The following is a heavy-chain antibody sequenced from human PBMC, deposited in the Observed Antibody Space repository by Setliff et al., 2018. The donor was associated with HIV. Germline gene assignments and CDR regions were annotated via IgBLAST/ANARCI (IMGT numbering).Heavy chain of an antibody. Sequence: SETLSLTCTVSGGSIRTGNYYWNWIRQPAGKGLEWIGHIHTAGSITYNPSLRSRVTISLDTSKNQVSLSLASVTAADTAVYYCARDGGGSGWSLGEFDFWGQGTLVTVSS. J-gene: IGHJ4*02. CDR3: ARDGGGSGWSLGEFDF. CDR2: IHTAGSI. CDR1: GGSIRTGNYY. V-gene: IGHV4-61*09. D-gene: IGHD6-19*01.